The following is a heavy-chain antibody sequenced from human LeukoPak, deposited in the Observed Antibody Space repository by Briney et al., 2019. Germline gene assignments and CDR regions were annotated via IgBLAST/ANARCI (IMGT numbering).Heavy chain of an antibody. V-gene: IGHV3-11*01. J-gene: IGHJ6*02. CDR1: GFTFSDYY. CDR3: AREIVVVTATADYYYYYGMDV. Sequence: KPGGSLRLSCAASGFTFSDYYMSWIRQAPGKGLEWVSYISSYGSTIYYADSVKGRFTISRGNAKNSLYLQMNSLRAEDTAVYYCAREIVVVTATADYYYYYGMDVWGQGTTVTVSS. D-gene: IGHD2-21*02. CDR2: ISSYGSTI.